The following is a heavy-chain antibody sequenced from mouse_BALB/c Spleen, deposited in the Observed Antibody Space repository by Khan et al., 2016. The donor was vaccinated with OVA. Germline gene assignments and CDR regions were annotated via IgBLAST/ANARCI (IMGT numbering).Heavy chain of an antibody. J-gene: IGHJ3*01. CDR2: IRSAGST. CDR3: ARNSYMYDFTY. Sequence: VQLQESGPGLVQPSQSLSITCTVSGFSLNTYGIHWIRQSQGKGLEWLGVIRSAGSTDYNGAFISRLSITKDNSKSQVFFRMSSLQADDTAIYXCARNSYMYDFTYWGQGSLVIVSA. CDR1: GFSLNTYG. D-gene: IGHD2-14*01. V-gene: IGHV2-2*01.